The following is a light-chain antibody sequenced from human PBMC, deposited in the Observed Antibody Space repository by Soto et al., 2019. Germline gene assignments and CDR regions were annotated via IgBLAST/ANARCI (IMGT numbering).Light chain of an antibody. CDR3: QQYNYLPLT. Sequence: DIQMTQSPSSLSASVGDRVTITCQASQDITNSLNWYQQKPGKAPKLLIYDASNLETGVPSRFSGSQSGTDFTFTISSLQPEDIATYYCQQYNYLPLTFGGGTKVEI. V-gene: IGKV1-33*01. J-gene: IGKJ4*01. CDR2: DAS. CDR1: QDITNS.